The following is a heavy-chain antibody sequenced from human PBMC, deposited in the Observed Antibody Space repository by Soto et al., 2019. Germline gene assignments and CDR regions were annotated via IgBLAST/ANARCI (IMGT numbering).Heavy chain of an antibody. D-gene: IGHD5-12*01. Sequence: ASVKVSCKASGYTFTGYYMHWVRQAPGQGLGWMGWINPNSGGTNYAQKFQGWVTMTRDTSISTAYMELSRLRSDDTAVYYCARAVPIVATDYYYGMDVWGQGTTVTVSS. CDR3: ARAVPIVATDYYYGMDV. CDR1: GYTFTGYY. J-gene: IGHJ6*02. V-gene: IGHV1-2*04. CDR2: INPNSGGT.